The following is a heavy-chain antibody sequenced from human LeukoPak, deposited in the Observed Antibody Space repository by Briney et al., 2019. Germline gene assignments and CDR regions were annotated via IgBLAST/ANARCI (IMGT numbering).Heavy chain of an antibody. CDR3: ARERGYSGSAPLYY. CDR2: IYYSGST. V-gene: IGHV4-59*01. D-gene: IGHD5-12*01. CDR1: GGSISSYY. J-gene: IGHJ4*01. Sequence: PSETLSLTCTVSGGSISSYYWSWIRQPPGKGLEWIGYIYYSGSTNYNPSLKSRVTISVDTSKNQFSLKLSSVTAADTAVYYCARERGYSGSAPLYYWGHGPLVTVSS.